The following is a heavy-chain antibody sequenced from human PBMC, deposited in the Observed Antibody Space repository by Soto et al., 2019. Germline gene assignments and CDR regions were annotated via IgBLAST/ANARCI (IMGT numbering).Heavy chain of an antibody. J-gene: IGHJ5*02. CDR1: GGSLSSSSYY. CDR3: ARGRSSTSSEQTWVAP. Sequence: SETLSLKCTVSGGSLSSSSYYWGWIRQPPGKWLEWSGSIYYSGSTYYNPSLKSRVTISVDTSKNQFSRKLSSVTATDTAVYYCARGRSSTSSEQTWVAPLGRGISVTVSS. CDR2: IYYSGST. D-gene: IGHD2-2*01. V-gene: IGHV4-39*01.